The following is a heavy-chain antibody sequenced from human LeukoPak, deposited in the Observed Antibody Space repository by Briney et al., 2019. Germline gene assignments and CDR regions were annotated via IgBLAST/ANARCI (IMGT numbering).Heavy chain of an antibody. V-gene: IGHV3-66*01. CDR1: GFTVRNNY. D-gene: IGHD3-22*01. Sequence: GGSLRLSCAASGFTVRNNYMSWVRQAPGKGLEWVSLLYASGFTQYADSVKGRFTISRDSSKNTLYLQMDNLRMEDTAVYYCARFASSVSSHPVDYWGQGTLVTVSS. CDR3: ARFASSVSSHPVDY. J-gene: IGHJ4*02. CDR2: LYASGFT.